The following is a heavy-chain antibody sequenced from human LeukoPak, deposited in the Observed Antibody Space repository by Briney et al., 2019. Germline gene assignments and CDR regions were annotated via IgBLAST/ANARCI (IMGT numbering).Heavy chain of an antibody. CDR3: AGILVRGVILYDY. CDR2: ISSSSSYI. CDR1: GFTFSSYS. J-gene: IGHJ4*02. D-gene: IGHD3-10*01. V-gene: IGHV3-21*01. Sequence: GGSLRLSCAASGFTFSSYSMNWVRQAPGKGLEWVSSISSSSSYIYYADSVKGRFTISRDSAKNSLYLQMNSLRAEDTAVYYCAGILVRGVILYDYWGQGTLVTVSS.